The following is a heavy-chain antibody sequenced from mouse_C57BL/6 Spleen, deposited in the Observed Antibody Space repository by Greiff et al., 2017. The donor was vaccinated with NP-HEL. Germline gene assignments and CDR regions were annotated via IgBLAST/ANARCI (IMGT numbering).Heavy chain of an antibody. Sequence: VQLQQSGAELVRPGASVTLSCKASGYTFTDYEMHWVKQTPVHGLEWIGAIDPETGGTAYYQKFKGKAILTADKSSSTAYMELRSLTSEDSAVYYCTRGGEGDYWGQGTTLTVSS. CDR2: IDPETGGT. J-gene: IGHJ2*01. CDR1: GYTFTDYE. V-gene: IGHV1-15*01. CDR3: TRGGEGDY.